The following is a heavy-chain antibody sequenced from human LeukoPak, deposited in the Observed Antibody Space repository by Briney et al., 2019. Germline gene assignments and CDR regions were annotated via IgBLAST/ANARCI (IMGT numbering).Heavy chain of an antibody. V-gene: IGHV3-30*19. CDR1: GFTFSSYG. CDR2: ISHDGSNK. J-gene: IGHJ3*02. D-gene: IGHD5-18*01. Sequence: GGSLRLSCSASGFTFSSYGMHWVRQAPGKGLEWVAAISHDGSNKYSADSVKGRFTISRDNSKNTLYLQMNSLRADDTAVYYCAGLDAAMPDAFDIWGQGTTVTVSS. CDR3: AGLDAAMPDAFDI.